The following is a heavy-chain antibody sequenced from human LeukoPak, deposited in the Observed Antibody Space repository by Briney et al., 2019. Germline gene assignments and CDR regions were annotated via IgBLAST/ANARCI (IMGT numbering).Heavy chain of an antibody. D-gene: IGHD3-22*01. Sequence: PSETLSLTCNVSGGSISSSSYYWGWIRQPPGKGLQYIGSIYYSGITYYNPSLKSRVTISLDTSKNQFSLELSSVTAADTALYYCARDHYYDSSTSWGQGTLVTVSS. CDR3: ARDHYYDSSTS. V-gene: IGHV4-39*07. CDR1: GGSISSSSYY. CDR2: IYYSGIT. J-gene: IGHJ4*02.